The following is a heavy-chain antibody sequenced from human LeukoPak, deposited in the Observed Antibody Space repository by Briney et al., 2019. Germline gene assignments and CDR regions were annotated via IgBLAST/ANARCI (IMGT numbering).Heavy chain of an antibody. V-gene: IGHV4-59*01. Sequence: SETLPLTCTVSGGSISSYYWSWVRQPPGKELEWIGYIYYSGSTNYNPSLMSRVTISVDTSKNQFSLKLNSVTAADTAVYYCARAASGYYMDVWGNGTTVTVSS. CDR1: GGSISSYY. CDR2: IYYSGST. J-gene: IGHJ6*03. D-gene: IGHD1-1*01. CDR3: ARAASGYYMDV.